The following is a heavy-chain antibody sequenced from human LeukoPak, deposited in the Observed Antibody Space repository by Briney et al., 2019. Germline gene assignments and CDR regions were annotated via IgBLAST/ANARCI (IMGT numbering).Heavy chain of an antibody. CDR3: ARLISSIVVLHPARPLLDSFDI. Sequence: GESLKISCKGSGYSFTSYWIAWVRQMPGKGLEWMGIIYPGDSDTRYSLSFQGQVTISADKSISASYLQWSSLKASDTALYYCARLISSIVVLHPARPLLDSFDIWGQGTMVTVSS. D-gene: IGHD2-8*02. J-gene: IGHJ3*02. CDR1: GYSFTSYW. V-gene: IGHV5-51*01. CDR2: IYPGDSDT.